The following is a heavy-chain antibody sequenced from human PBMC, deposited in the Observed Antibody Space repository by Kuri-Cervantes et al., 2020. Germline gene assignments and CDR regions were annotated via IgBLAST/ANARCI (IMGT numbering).Heavy chain of an antibody. V-gene: IGHV1-3*01. Sequence: ASVKVSCKASGYTFTSYAMHWVRQAPGQRLEWMGWINAGNGNTKYSQKLQGRVTITRDTSASTAYMELSSLRSEDTAVYYCARLTVTNKRTTVDYWGQGTLVTVSS. CDR3: ARLTVTNKRTTVDY. CDR1: GYTFTSYA. CDR2: INAGNGNT. D-gene: IGHD4-17*01. J-gene: IGHJ4*02.